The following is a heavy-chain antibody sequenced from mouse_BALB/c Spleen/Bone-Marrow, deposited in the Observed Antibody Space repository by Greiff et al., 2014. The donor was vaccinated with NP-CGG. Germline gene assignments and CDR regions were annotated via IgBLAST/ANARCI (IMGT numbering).Heavy chain of an antibody. CDR3: ARAITDAMDY. D-gene: IGHD2-4*01. CDR2: INSGSGST. CDR1: GYAFTNYL. Sequence: QVQLQQSGAELVRPGTSVKVSCKGSGYAFTNYLIEWVKQRPGQGLEWIGVINSGSGSTKYNEKFTGKARLTADKSSSTAYMQLSSLTSDDTAVYFCARAITDAMDYWGQGTSVTVSS. V-gene: IGHV1-54*01. J-gene: IGHJ4*01.